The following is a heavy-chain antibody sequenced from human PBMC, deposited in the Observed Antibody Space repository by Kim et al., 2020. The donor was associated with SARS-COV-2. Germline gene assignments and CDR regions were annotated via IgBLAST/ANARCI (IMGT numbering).Heavy chain of an antibody. CDR3: VRVAAGGSSWYYFDS. Sequence: GGSLRLSCEASGINFSYYYMSWIRQAPGKGLEWVSYISSSGSYTKYADSLKGRFTISRDNAENSLYLEMNSLRPEDTAVYYCVRVAAGGSSWYYFDSWG. CDR1: GINFSYYY. V-gene: IGHV3-11*05. CDR2: ISSSGSYT. J-gene: IGHJ4*01. D-gene: IGHD6-13*01.